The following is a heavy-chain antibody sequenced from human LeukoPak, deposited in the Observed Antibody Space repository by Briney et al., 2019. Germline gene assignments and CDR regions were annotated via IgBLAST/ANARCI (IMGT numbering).Heavy chain of an antibody. CDR1: GFTFSSYA. D-gene: IGHD3-10*01. CDR2: ISYDGSNK. J-gene: IGHJ4*02. Sequence: GGSLRLSCAASGFTFSSYAMHWVRQAPGKGLEWVAVISYDGSNKYYADSVKGRFTISRDNSKNTLYLQMNSLRAEDTAVYYCAKRDRWFGELMPFDYWGQGTLVTVSS. V-gene: IGHV3-30*04. CDR3: AKRDRWFGELMPFDY.